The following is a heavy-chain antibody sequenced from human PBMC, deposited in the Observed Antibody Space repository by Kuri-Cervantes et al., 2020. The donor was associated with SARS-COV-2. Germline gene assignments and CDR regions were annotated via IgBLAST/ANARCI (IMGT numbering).Heavy chain of an antibody. CDR3: AVIQNRGSYSTRSSYFDY. D-gene: IGHD1-26*01. CDR2: LWEDGSNE. V-gene: IGHV3-33*03. Sequence: GESLKISCAASGFTFSTFGMHWVRQAPGKGPEWVAGLWEDGSNEKYADSVKGRFSISRDNSKKMLYLQMNSLRDEDTAVYYCAVIQNRGSYSTRSSYFDYWGQGTLVTVSS. CDR1: GFTFSTFG. J-gene: IGHJ4*02.